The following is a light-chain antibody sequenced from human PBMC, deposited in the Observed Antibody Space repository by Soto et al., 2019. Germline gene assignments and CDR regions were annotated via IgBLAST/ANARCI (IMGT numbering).Light chain of an antibody. J-gene: IGKJ1*01. CDR1: QSINGW. V-gene: IGKV1-5*03. CDR2: KAS. Sequence: DIPMTQSPSTLSASLGDRVTITCRASQSINGWLAWYQQKPGKAPKLLIYKASRLESGVPSRFSGSGSGTDFTLAISSLQPEDSATYYCLQDINYPWTFGQGTKVDIK. CDR3: LQDINYPWT.